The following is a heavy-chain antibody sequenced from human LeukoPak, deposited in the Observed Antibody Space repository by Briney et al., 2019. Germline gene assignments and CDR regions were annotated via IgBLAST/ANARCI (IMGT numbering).Heavy chain of an antibody. J-gene: IGHJ4*02. V-gene: IGHV3-30*18. Sequence: PGRSLRLSCAASGFTFTSYGMHWIRQAPGKGLECVAVISYDGSNKYFADSVKGRFTISRDNSKDTLYLQMTSLRAEDTAAYYCAKETSGGGGHDYWGQGTLVTVSS. CDR3: AKETSGGGGHDY. CDR2: ISYDGSNK. D-gene: IGHD4-23*01. CDR1: GFTFTSYG.